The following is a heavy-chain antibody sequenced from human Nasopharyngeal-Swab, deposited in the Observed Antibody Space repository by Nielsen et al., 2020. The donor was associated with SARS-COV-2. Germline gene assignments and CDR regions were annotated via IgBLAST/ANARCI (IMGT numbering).Heavy chain of an antibody. CDR2: IIPIFGTA. J-gene: IGHJ4*02. CDR3: ARDLCGGDCYLDKGFDY. Sequence: SVKVSCKASGGTFSSYAISWVRQAPGQGLEWMGGIIPIFGTANYAQKFQGRVTITADESTSTAYMELSSLRSEDTAVYYCARDLCGGDCYLDKGFDYWGQGTLVTVSS. CDR1: GGTFSSYA. D-gene: IGHD2-21*02. V-gene: IGHV1-69*13.